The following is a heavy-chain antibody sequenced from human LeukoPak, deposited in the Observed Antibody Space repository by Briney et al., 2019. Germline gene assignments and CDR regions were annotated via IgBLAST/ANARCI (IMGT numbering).Heavy chain of an antibody. CDR3: AKALPEIYYDSSGYYSLGY. J-gene: IGHJ4*02. CDR2: ISGSGGST. Sequence: GGSLRLSCAASGFTFSSYAMSWVRQAPGKGLEWVSAISGSGGSTYYADSVKGRFTISRDNSKNTLYPQMNSLRAEDTAVYYCAKALPEIYYDSSGYYSLGYWGQGTLVTVSS. CDR1: GFTFSSYA. V-gene: IGHV3-23*01. D-gene: IGHD3-22*01.